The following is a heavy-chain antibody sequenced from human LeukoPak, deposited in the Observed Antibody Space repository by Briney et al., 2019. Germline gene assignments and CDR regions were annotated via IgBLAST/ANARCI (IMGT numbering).Heavy chain of an antibody. J-gene: IGHJ4*02. D-gene: IGHD1-26*01. CDR1: GYTFTCYD. Sequence: EASVKVSCKTSGYTFTCYDINWVRQATGQGLEWMGWMNPNSGNTGYAQKFQGRVTITRNTSISTAYMELSSLRSEDTAVYYRARGPTWGGSYYYFDYWGQGTLVTVSS. V-gene: IGHV1-8*01. CDR2: MNPNSGNT. CDR3: ARGPTWGGSYYYFDY.